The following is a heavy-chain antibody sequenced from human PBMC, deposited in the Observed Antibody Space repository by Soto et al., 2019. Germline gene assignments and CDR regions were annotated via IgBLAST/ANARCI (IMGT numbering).Heavy chain of an antibody. D-gene: IGHD3-10*01. CDR3: ARHKVAYYYGSGTPKLPYNWFDP. V-gene: IGHV4-39*01. CDR2: IYYSGST. CDR1: GGSISSSSYY. Sequence: SETLSLTCTVSGGSISSSSYYWGWIRQPPGKGLEWIGSIYYSGSTYYNPSLKSRVTISVDTSKNQFSLKLSSVTAADTAVYYCARHKVAYYYGSGTPKLPYNWFDPWGQGTLVTVSS. J-gene: IGHJ5*02.